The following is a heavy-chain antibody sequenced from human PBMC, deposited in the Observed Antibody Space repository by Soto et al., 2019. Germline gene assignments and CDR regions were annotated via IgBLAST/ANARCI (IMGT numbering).Heavy chain of an antibody. V-gene: IGHV1-69*01. D-gene: IGHD1-26*01. CDR2: IIPIFGTA. J-gene: IGHJ6*02. CDR3: ARVPQTIVGGYYYGMDV. CDR1: GGTFSSYA. Sequence: QVQLVQSGAEVKKPGSSVKVSCKASGGTFSSYAISWVRQAPGQGLEWMGGIIPIFGTANYAQKFQGRVTITADESTSTAYMELSSLRSEDTAVYYCARVPQTIVGGYYYGMDVWGQGTTVTVSS.